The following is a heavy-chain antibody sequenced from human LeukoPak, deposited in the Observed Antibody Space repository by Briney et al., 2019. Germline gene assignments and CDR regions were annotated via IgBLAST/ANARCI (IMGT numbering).Heavy chain of an antibody. Sequence: SETLSLTCSVSGYSISNGYYWAWIRQPPRRGLEWIGNIYHSGSAYYSPSLKSRVTISVDTSKNQFSLKLSSVTAADTAVYYCARRIFSSSWYKRGGYFDYWGQGTLVTVSS. CDR1: GYSISNGYY. CDR2: IYHSGSA. J-gene: IGHJ4*02. D-gene: IGHD6-13*01. CDR3: ARRIFSSSWYKRGGYFDY. V-gene: IGHV4-38-2*01.